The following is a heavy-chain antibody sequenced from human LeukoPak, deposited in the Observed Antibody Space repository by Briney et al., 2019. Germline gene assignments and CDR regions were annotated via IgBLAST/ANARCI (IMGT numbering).Heavy chain of an antibody. CDR2: INTNTGNP. CDR1: GYTFTSYA. Sequence: ASVKVSCKASGYTFTSYAMNWVRQAPGQGLEWMEWINTNTGNPTYAQGFTGRFVFSLDTSVSTAYLQISSLKAEDTAVYYCASSRRFGSLYYFDYWGQGTLVTVSS. CDR3: ASSRRFGSLYYFDY. V-gene: IGHV7-4-1*02. D-gene: IGHD3-10*01. J-gene: IGHJ4*02.